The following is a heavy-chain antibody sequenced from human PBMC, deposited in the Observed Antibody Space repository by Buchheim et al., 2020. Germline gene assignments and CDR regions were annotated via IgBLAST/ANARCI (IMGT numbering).Heavy chain of an antibody. Sequence: EVQLVESGGGLVKPGGSLRLSCAASGFTFSNYNMNWVRQAPGKGLEWVSSISSRSDFMYYADSATGRFTISRANAKNSLYLQMNSLRAEDTAVYYCARVKGGYSSNWFLFDSWGQGTL. CDR2: ISSRSDFM. D-gene: IGHD6-13*01. CDR1: GFTFSNYN. V-gene: IGHV3-21*01. J-gene: IGHJ4*02. CDR3: ARVKGGYSSNWFLFDS.